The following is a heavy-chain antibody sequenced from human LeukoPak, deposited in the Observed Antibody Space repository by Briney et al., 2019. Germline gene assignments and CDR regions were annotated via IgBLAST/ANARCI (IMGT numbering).Heavy chain of an antibody. Sequence: GGSLRLSCSASEFTFSTYAMHWVRQAPGKGLEYVSAISSNGGSTYYADSVKGRFTISRDNSKNTLYLQMNSLRAEDAAVYYCARESYGNYFFDYWGQGTLVTVSS. CDR2: ISSNGGST. CDR1: EFTFSTYA. CDR3: ARESYGNYFFDY. D-gene: IGHD4-11*01. J-gene: IGHJ4*02. V-gene: IGHV3-64*04.